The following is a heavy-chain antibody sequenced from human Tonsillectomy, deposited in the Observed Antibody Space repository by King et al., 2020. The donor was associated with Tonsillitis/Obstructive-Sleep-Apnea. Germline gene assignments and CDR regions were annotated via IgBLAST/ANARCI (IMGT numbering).Heavy chain of an antibody. V-gene: IGHV1-46*01. J-gene: IGHJ4*02. CDR3: ARDMSVERVIDY. Sequence: VQLVQSGAEVKKPGASVRVSCKASGYTFTSYYLHWVRQAPGQGLECLGIINPSDGITTYAQKFQGRVTMTRDTSTSTVYMELSSLRSEDTAVYYCARDMSVERVIDYWGQGTLVTVSS. CDR2: INPSDGIT. D-gene: IGHD3-10*01. CDR1: GYTFTSYY.